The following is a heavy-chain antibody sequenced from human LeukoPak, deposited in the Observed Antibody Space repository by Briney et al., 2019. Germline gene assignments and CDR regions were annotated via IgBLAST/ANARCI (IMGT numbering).Heavy chain of an antibody. D-gene: IGHD6-13*01. CDR3: ARGIAAAGKKSIAFDI. J-gene: IGHJ3*02. CDR1: GGSISSYY. CDR2: IYYSGST. V-gene: IGHV4-59*08. Sequence: PSETLSLTCTVSGGSISSYYWSWIRQPPGKGLEWIGYIYYSGSTNYNPSLKSRVAISVDTSKNQFSLKLSSVTAADTAVYYCARGIAAAGKKSIAFDIWGQGTMVTVSS.